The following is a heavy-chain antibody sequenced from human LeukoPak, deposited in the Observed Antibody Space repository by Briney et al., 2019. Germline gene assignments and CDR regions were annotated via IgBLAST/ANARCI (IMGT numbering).Heavy chain of an antibody. Sequence: GGSLRLSCAASGFTFTNYAMTWVRQAPGKGLEWVSAITGSGADTNYADSVKGRFTISRDNSKNTLYLQMNSLRAEDTAVYYCARGYYDSSGYSPYYYYYYMDVWGKGTTVTVSS. CDR3: ARGYYDSSGYSPYYYYYYMDV. D-gene: IGHD3-22*01. CDR2: ITGSGADT. J-gene: IGHJ6*03. CDR1: GFTFTNYA. V-gene: IGHV3-23*01.